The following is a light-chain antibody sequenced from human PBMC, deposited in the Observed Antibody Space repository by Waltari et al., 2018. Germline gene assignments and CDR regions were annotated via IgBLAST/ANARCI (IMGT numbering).Light chain of an antibody. Sequence: DIQMTQSPSSLSASVGDGVTITCRASQTISNYLAWYQQKPGKVPKLLIYAASSLESGVPSRFSGSGSGTEFTLTISSLEPEDFATYYCQQHNSHPLTFGGGTKVEIK. V-gene: IGKV1-17*03. J-gene: IGKJ4*01. CDR2: AAS. CDR3: QQHNSHPLT. CDR1: QTISNY.